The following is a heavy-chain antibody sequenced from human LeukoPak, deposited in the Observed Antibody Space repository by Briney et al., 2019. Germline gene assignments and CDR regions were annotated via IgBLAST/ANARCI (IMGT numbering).Heavy chain of an antibody. CDR1: GFIFSTYW. CDR2: ISCDGTTK. J-gene: IGHJ4*02. D-gene: IGHD3-22*01. CDR3: ARDRSMIVVVYYFDH. Sequence: GGSLRLSCAASGFIFSTYWMMWARQAPGKGLEWMAVISCDGTTKYYADSVKGRFTISRDNSKNTLYLQMNSLRAEDTAVYYCARDRSMIVVVYYFDHWGQGTLVTVSS. V-gene: IGHV3-30-3*01.